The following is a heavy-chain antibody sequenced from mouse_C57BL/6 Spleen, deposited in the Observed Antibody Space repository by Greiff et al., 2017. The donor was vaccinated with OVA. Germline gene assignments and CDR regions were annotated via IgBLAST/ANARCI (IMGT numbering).Heavy chain of an antibody. CDR3: ARVNSNDAMDY. Sequence: EVNVVESEGGLVQPGSSMKLSCTASGFTFSDYYMAWVRQVPEKGLEWVANINYDGSSTYYLDSLKSRFIISRDNAKNILYLQMSSLKSEDTATYYCARVNSNDAMDYWGQGTSVTVSS. CDR2: INYDGSST. V-gene: IGHV5-16*01. J-gene: IGHJ4*01. D-gene: IGHD2-5*01. CDR1: GFTFSDYY.